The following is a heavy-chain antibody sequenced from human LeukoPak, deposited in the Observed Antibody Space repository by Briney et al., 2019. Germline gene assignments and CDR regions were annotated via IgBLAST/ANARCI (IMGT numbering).Heavy chain of an antibody. CDR1: GYTFTSYG. J-gene: IGHJ4*02. V-gene: IGHV1-18*01. D-gene: IGHD3-10*01. Sequence: GASVKVSCKASGYTFTSYGISWVRQAPGQGLEWMGWISAYNGNTNYAQKLQGRVTMTTDTSTSTAYMELRSLRSDDTAVYYCARGVRIVRGLIMGPFDYWGQGTLVTVSS. CDR3: ARGVRIVRGLIMGPFDY. CDR2: ISAYNGNT.